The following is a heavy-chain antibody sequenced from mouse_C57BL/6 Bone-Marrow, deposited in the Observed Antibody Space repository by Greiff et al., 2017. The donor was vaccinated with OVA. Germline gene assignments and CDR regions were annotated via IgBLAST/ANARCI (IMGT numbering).Heavy chain of an antibody. CDR1: GFTFSSYA. V-gene: IGHV5-4*01. CDR3: ARDWVVASYYAMDY. J-gene: IGHJ4*01. D-gene: IGHD1-1*01. CDR2: ISDGGSYT. Sequence: DVMLVESGGGLVKPGGSLKLSCAASGFTFSSYAMSWVRQTPEKRLEWVATISDGGSYTYYPDNVKGRFTISRDNAKNNLYLQMSHLQSEDTAMYYCARDWVVASYYAMDYWGQGTSVTVSS.